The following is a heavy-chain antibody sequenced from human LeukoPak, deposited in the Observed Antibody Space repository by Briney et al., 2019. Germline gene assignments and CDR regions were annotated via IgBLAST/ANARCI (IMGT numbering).Heavy chain of an antibody. D-gene: IGHD5-18*01. CDR2: ISSNGGST. Sequence: GGSLRLSCAVSGFTFSSYAMHWVRQAPGKGLEYVSAISSNGGSTYYANSVKGRFTISRDNSKNTLYLQMGSLRAEDMAVYYCARGGRGYSYGSLDYWGQGTLVTVSS. V-gene: IGHV3-64*01. CDR1: GFTFSSYA. CDR3: ARGGRGYSYGSLDY. J-gene: IGHJ4*02.